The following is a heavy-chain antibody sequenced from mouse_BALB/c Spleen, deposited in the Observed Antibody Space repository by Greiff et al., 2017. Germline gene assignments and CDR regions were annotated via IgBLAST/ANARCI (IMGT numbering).Heavy chain of an antibody. CDR3: ARSDDGAWFAY. V-gene: IGHV1-7*01. J-gene: IGHJ3*01. Sequence: VQLQESGAELAKPGASVKMSCKASGYTFTSYWMHWVKQRPGQGLEWIGYINPSTGYTEYNQKFKDKATLTADKSSSTAYMQLSSLTSEDSAVYYCARSDDGAWFAYWGQGTLVTVSA. D-gene: IGHD2-12*01. CDR1: GYTFTSYW. CDR2: INPSTGYT.